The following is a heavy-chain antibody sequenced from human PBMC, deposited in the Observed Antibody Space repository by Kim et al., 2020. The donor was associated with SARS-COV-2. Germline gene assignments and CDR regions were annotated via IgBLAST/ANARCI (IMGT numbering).Heavy chain of an antibody. CDR3: ARGGAGYYEILTGYSPFDY. CDR2: INPNSGGT. CDR1: GYTFTGYY. J-gene: IGHJ4*02. Sequence: ASVKVSCKASGYTFTGYYMHWVRQAPGQGLEWMGWINPNSGGTNYAQKFQGRVTMTRDTSISTAYMELSRLRSDDTAVYYCARGGAGYYEILTGYSPFDYWGQGTLVTVSS. V-gene: IGHV1-2*02. D-gene: IGHD3-9*01.